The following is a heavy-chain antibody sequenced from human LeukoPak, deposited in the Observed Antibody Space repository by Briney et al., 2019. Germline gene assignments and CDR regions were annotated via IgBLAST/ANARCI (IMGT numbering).Heavy chain of an antibody. J-gene: IGHJ3*02. D-gene: IGHD2-21*02. CDR2: INPSGGST. V-gene: IGHV1-46*01. CDR3: ARDCSGGDYYLDVFDI. CDR1: GYTFTNYY. Sequence: ASVKVSCKASGYTFTNYYMHWVRQAPGQGLEWMGVINPSGGSTTYAQNFQGRVTMTRDTSTTTVYMEVSSLRSEDTAVYFCARDCSGGDYYLDVFDIWGQGTLVTVSS.